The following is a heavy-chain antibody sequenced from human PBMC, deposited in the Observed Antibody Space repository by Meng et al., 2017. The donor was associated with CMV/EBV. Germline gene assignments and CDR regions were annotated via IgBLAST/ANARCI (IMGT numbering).Heavy chain of an antibody. D-gene: IGHD5-18*01. V-gene: IGHV1-58*01. CDR2: IVVGSGNT. Sequence: SVKVSCKASGFTFTSSAVQWVRQARGQRLEWIGWIVVGSGNTNYAQKFQERVTITRDMSTSTAYMELSSLRSEDTAVYYCAAAPYTASDAFDIWGQGTIVTVSS. J-gene: IGHJ3*02. CDR1: GFTFTSSA. CDR3: AAAPYTASDAFDI.